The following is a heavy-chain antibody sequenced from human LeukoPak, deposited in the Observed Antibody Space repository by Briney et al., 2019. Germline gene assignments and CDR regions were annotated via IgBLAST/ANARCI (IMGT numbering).Heavy chain of an antibody. Sequence: SETLSLTCTVSGGSINSYYWSWIRQPPGKELEWIGYIYYSGSTNYNPSLKSRVTMSVDTSKNQFSLKVNSVTAADTAVYYCARLVWDYDVLTGYYEGFYYYMDVWGKGTTVAVSS. CDR3: ARLVWDYDVLTGYYEGFYYYMDV. CDR1: GGSINSYY. V-gene: IGHV4-59*08. J-gene: IGHJ6*03. D-gene: IGHD3-9*01. CDR2: IYYSGST.